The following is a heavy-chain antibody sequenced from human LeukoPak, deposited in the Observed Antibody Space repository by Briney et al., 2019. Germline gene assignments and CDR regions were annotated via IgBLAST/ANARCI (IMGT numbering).Heavy chain of an antibody. CDR3: ARSSSWYEDYYYMDV. CDR1: GYTFTGYY. CDR2: INPKSGGT. J-gene: IGHJ6*03. Sequence: GASVKVSCKASGYTFTGYYTHWVRQAPGQGLEWMGWINPKSGGTDYAQKFQGRVTMTRDMSISTAYMEVSRLRSDDTAVYYCARSSSWYEDYYYMDVWGKGTTVTVSS. D-gene: IGHD6-13*01. V-gene: IGHV1-2*02.